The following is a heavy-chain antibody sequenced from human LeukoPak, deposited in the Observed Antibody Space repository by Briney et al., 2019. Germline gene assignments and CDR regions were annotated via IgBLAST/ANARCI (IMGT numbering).Heavy chain of an antibody. J-gene: IGHJ4*02. V-gene: IGHV3-48*03. CDR2: ISSSGSTI. CDR3: ARLPSSSPYYFDY. D-gene: IGHD6-13*01. Sequence: GGSLRLSCAASGFTFSRYEMNWVRQAPGKGLEWVSYISSSGSTIYYTDSVKGRFTISRDNAKNSLYLQMNSLRAEDTAFYYCARLPSSSPYYFDYWGQGTLVTVSS. CDR1: GFTFSRYE.